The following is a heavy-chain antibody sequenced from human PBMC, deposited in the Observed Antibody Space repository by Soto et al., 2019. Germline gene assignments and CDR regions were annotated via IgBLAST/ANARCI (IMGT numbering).Heavy chain of an antibody. J-gene: IGHJ6*02. CDR1: GYTFTSYY. V-gene: IGHV1-46*01. CDR3: ARDLTVVVPAAKRGYYYYGMDV. Sequence: GASVKVSCKASGYTFTSYYMHWVRQAPGQGLEWMGIINPSGGSTSYAQKFQGRVTMTRDTSTSTVYMELSSLRSEDTAVYYCARDLTVVVPAAKRGYYYYGMDVWGQGTTVTVSS. CDR2: INPSGGST. D-gene: IGHD2-2*01.